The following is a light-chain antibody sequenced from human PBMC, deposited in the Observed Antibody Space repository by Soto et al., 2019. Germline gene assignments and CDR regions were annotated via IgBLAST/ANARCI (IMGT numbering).Light chain of an antibody. J-gene: IGKJ1*01. CDR2: AIS. Sequence: EIVLTQSPGTLSLSPGESAALSCRASQSVTSNYLVWYRQKPGQAPRLLIYAISSRAAGIPDRFNGSGSGTHFTLTITRLEPEDYAVYYCQQHSNSPWTFGQGTRVEV. CDR1: QSVTSNY. CDR3: QQHSNSPWT. V-gene: IGKV3D-20*02.